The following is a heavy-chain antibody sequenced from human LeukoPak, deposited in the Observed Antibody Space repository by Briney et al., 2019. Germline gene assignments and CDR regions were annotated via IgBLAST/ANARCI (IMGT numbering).Heavy chain of an antibody. V-gene: IGHV3-66*01. D-gene: IGHD3-10*01. CDR2: IYSGGST. J-gene: IGHJ4*02. Sequence: GGSLRLSCAASGFTVSNNYMSWVRQAPGKGLEWVSVIYSGGSTYYADSVKGRFTISRDIYKNTLHLQMNNLRAEDTAVYYCARGFQYGSGSYPYSLWGQGTLVTVSS. CDR1: GFTVSNNY. CDR3: ARGFQYGSGSYPYSL.